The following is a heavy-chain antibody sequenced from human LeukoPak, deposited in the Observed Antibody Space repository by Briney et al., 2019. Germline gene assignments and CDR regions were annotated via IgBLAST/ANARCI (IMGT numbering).Heavy chain of an antibody. J-gene: IGHJ3*02. CDR3: GGSGSYYFFPEKSDAFDI. D-gene: IGHD1-26*01. Sequence: GGSLRLSCTASGFTFSSYGMHWVRQAPGKGLEWVAFTRYDGSNEHYADSVKGRFTISRDNSKNTVNLQMNSLRAEDTAIYYCGGSGSYYFFPEKSDAFDIWGQGTMVTVSS. V-gene: IGHV3-30*02. CDR1: GFTFSSYG. CDR2: TRYDGSNE.